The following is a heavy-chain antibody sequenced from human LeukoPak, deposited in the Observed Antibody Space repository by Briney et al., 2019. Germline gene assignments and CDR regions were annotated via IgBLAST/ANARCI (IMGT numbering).Heavy chain of an antibody. J-gene: IGHJ4*02. Sequence: GGSLRLSCAASGFTVSSNYMSWVRQAPGKGLEWVSVIYSGGNTYYADSVKGRFTISRDNSKNTLYLQMNSLRAEDTAVYYCARAATPYNFDYWGQGTLVTVAS. CDR2: IYSGGNT. V-gene: IGHV3-53*01. CDR3: ARAATPYNFDY. CDR1: GFTVSSNY.